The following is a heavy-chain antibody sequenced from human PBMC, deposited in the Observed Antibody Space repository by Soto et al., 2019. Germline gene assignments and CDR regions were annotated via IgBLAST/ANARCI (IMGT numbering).Heavy chain of an antibody. J-gene: IGHJ6*02. D-gene: IGHD1-26*01. Sequence: GGSLRLSCAASGFTFSSYGMHWARQAPGKGLGWVAVISYDGSNKYYADSVKGRFTISRDNSKNTLYLQMNSLRAEDTAVYYCAKDVVVGATTGLGDYYYYYGMDVWAKGPRSPSP. CDR1: GFTFSSYG. V-gene: IGHV3-30*18. CDR3: AKDVVVGATTGLGDYYYYYGMDV. CDR2: ISYDGSNK.